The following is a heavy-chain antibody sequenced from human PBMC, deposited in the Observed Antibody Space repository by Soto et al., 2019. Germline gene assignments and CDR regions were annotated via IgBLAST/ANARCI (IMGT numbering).Heavy chain of an antibody. V-gene: IGHV1-18*04. CDR1: GYTFTSYG. Sequence: ASVKVSCKASGYTFTSYGISWVRQAPGQGLEWMGWISAYNGNTNYAQKLQGRVTMTTDTSTSTAYMELRSLRSDDTAMYYCARPSSGWPYDAFDIWGQGTMVTVSS. CDR3: ARPSSGWPYDAFDI. CDR2: ISAYNGNT. J-gene: IGHJ3*02. D-gene: IGHD6-19*01.